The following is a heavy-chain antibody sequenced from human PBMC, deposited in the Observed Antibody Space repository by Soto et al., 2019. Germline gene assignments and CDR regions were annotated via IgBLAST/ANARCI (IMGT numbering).Heavy chain of an antibody. V-gene: IGHV3-48*02. CDR2: ISSSSGTI. Sequence: EVQLVESGGGLVQPGGSLRLSCAASGFTFGTYSMNWVRQAPGKGLEWLAYISSSSGTIYYADSVEGRFTISRDNAKNSLYLQMNSLRDEDMAVYYCARVRDSRDDCCFYSGMNVWGQGTTVTVSS. CDR1: GFTFGTYS. CDR3: ARVRDSRDDCCFYSGMNV. J-gene: IGHJ6*02. D-gene: IGHD5-12*01.